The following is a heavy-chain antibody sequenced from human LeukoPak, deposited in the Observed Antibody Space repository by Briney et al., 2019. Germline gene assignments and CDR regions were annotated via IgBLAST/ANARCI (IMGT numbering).Heavy chain of an antibody. V-gene: IGHV1-18*01. CDR1: GYTFTSYG. Sequence: ASVKVSCKASGYTFTSYGFCWVRQAPGQGLEWMGWISAYNGNTNYAQKLQGRVTLTRDTSLSTAYMELSNLRSDDTAVYYCARDEVVAAPNYFGMVVWGQGTTVSVSS. CDR2: ISAYNGNT. D-gene: IGHD2-15*01. CDR3: ARDEVVAAPNYFGMVV. J-gene: IGHJ6*02.